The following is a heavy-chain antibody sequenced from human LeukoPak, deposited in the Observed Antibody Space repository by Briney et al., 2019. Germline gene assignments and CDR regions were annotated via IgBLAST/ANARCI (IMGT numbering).Heavy chain of an antibody. CDR3: AREGSSGYYPY. J-gene: IGHJ4*02. Sequence: GGSLRLSCAASGFTFSSYGMHWVRQAPGKGLEWVAVISYDGSNKYYADSVKGRFTISRDNSKNTLYLQMNSLRAEDTAVYYCAREGSSGYYPYWGQGILVTVSS. V-gene: IGHV3-30*03. CDR1: GFTFSSYG. CDR2: ISYDGSNK. D-gene: IGHD3-22*01.